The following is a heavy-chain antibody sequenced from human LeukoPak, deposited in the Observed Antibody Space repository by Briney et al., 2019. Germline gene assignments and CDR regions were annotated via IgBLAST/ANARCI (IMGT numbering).Heavy chain of an antibody. Sequence: GGSLRLSCAASGFTFSFYGMHWVRQAPGKGLEWVAVISFDGSNKYYPDSVKGRFTISRDNSKNTLYLQMNSLRTEDTAVYYCAKDRTSSGYYSYFDPWGQGTLVTVSS. CDR3: AKDRTSSGYYSYFDP. D-gene: IGHD3-22*01. CDR1: GFTFSFYG. CDR2: ISFDGSNK. J-gene: IGHJ4*02. V-gene: IGHV3-30*18.